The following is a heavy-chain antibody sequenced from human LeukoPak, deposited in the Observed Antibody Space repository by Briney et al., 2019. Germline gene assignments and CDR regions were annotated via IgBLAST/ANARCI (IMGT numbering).Heavy chain of an antibody. Sequence: GASVKVSCKASGYTFPSYYMHWVRQAPGQGLEWMGIINPSGGSTSYAQKFQGRVTVTRDTSTSTVYMELSSLRSEDTAVYYCARDTSSTSRLIYWGQGTLVTVSS. D-gene: IGHD2-2*01. CDR1: GYTFPSYY. J-gene: IGHJ4*02. V-gene: IGHV1-46*03. CDR2: INPSGGST. CDR3: ARDTSSTSRLIY.